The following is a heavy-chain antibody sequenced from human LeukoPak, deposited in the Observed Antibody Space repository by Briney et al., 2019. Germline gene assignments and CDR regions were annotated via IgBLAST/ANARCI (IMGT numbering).Heavy chain of an antibody. CDR3: ARSTVAGTFDY. J-gene: IGHJ4*02. Sequence: PGGSLRLSCTASGFTFSGYSMNWIRQAPGKGLEWVSSFGTRSTSIYHAGSVKGRFAISRDNAKNSLYLQMNSLRAEDTAVYYCARSTVAGTFDYWGQGTLVTVSS. CDR2: FGTRSTSI. D-gene: IGHD6-19*01. V-gene: IGHV3-21*01. CDR1: GFTFSGYS.